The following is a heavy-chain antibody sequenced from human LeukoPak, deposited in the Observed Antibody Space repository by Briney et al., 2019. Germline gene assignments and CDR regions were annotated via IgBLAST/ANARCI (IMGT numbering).Heavy chain of an antibody. CDR3: ARLGSSWSYYYYGMDV. CDR1: GGSISSGSYY. D-gene: IGHD6-13*01. Sequence: NPSETLSLTCTVSGGSISSGSYYWSWIRQPAGKGLEWIGRIYTSGSTNYNPSLKSRVTISVDTSKNQFSLKLSSVTAADTAVYYCARLGSSWSYYYYGMDVWGQGTTVTVSS. J-gene: IGHJ6*02. V-gene: IGHV4-61*02. CDR2: IYTSGST.